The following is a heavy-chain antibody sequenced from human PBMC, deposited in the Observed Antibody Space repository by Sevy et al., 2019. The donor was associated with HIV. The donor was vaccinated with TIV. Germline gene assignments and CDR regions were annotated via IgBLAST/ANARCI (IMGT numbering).Heavy chain of an antibody. Sequence: GGSLRLSCAASGFTFSNAWMSWVRQAPGKGLEWVGRIKSKTDGGTIDYAAPVKGRFSIPRDDSKNTLYLQMNSLKIEDTAVYYCASRHYYGSGSYPDSWGQGILVTVSS. V-gene: IGHV3-15*01. CDR1: GFTFSNAW. CDR2: IKSKTDGGTI. CDR3: ASRHYYGSGSYPDS. J-gene: IGHJ4*02. D-gene: IGHD3-10*01.